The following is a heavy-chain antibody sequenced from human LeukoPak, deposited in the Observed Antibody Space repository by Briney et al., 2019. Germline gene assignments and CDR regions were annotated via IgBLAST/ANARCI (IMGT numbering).Heavy chain of an antibody. J-gene: IGHJ4*02. CDR2: DTRGGGST. CDR1: GFTFSSYA. V-gene: IGHV3-23*01. D-gene: IGHD2-2*01. CDR3: TRDYPDCRGTNCLLFDY. Sequence: GGSLRLSCAASGFTFSSYAMSWVRQAPGKGLEWVSTDTRGGGSTYYADSVKGRFTISRDNSKDTMYLQMNSLRAEDTAVFYCTRDYPDCRGTNCLLFDYWGQGTLVTVSS.